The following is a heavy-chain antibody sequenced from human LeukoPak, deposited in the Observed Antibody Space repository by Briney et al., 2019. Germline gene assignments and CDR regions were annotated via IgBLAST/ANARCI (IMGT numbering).Heavy chain of an antibody. Sequence: GGSLRLSCAASGFTVSDNYMSWVRQAPGKGLEWVSVIYSGGSTYYADSVKGRFTISRANSTNMLYLQMNSLRAEDTAVYYCARVSGYSYGYRWYFDLWGRGTLVTVSS. J-gene: IGHJ2*01. V-gene: IGHV3-66*01. D-gene: IGHD5-18*01. CDR2: IYSGGST. CDR3: ARVSGYSYGYRWYFDL. CDR1: GFTVSDNY.